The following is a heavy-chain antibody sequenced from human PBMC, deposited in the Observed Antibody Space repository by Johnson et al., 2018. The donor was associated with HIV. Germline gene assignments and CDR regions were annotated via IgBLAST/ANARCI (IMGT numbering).Heavy chain of an antibody. CDR2: ISYDGSNK. D-gene: IGHD4-11*01. V-gene: IGHV3-30*18. Sequence: QVQLVESGGGVVQPGQSLRLSCAASGLTFSSYGMHWVRQAPGKGLEWVALISYDGSNKYYADSVKGRFTISRDNSKNTLYLQMNSLRPEDTAVYYCAKVRSRWTTLDDAFDIWGQGTMVTVSS. CDR1: GLTFSSYG. CDR3: AKVRSRWTTLDDAFDI. J-gene: IGHJ3*02.